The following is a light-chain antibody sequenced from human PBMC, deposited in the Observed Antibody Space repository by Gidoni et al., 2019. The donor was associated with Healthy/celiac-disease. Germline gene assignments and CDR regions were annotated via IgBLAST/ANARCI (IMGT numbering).Light chain of an antibody. J-gene: IGKJ1*01. CDR3: QQYGSSPKT. V-gene: IGKV3-20*01. CDR1: QSVSSSY. CDR2: GAS. Sequence: EIVLTQSPGTLSLSPGERDTLSCRASQSVSSSYLAWYPQKPGQAPRLLIYGASSRATGIPDRFSGSGSGTDFTLTISRLEPEDFAVYYCQQYGSSPKTFGQGTKVEIK.